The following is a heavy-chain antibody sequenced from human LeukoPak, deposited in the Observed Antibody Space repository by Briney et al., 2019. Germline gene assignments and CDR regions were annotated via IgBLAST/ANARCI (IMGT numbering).Heavy chain of an antibody. CDR3: ARQYSSSSYFDY. CDR2: IYYSGST. J-gene: IGHJ4*02. D-gene: IGHD6-6*01. CDR1: GGSISSYY. V-gene: IGHV4-59*01. Sequence: SETLSLTCTVSGGSISSYYWSWIRQPPGKGLEWIGYIYYSGSTNYNPSLKSRVTISVDTSENQFSLKLSSVTAADTAVYYCARQYSSSSYFDYWGQGTLVTVSS.